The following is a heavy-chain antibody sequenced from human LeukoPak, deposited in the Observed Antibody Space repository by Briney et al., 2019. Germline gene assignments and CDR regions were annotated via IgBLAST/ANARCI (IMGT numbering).Heavy chain of an antibody. CDR2: IGGYNGDT. J-gene: IGHJ4*02. CDR1: GYTFTRYS. Sequence: GASVKVSCKASGYTFTRYSITWFRQAPGQGLEWMGWIGGYNGDTKYPQKFQDRVTVTTDTSSTTVYMELRSLRSDDTAVYHCARDITGGEDYWGQGTLVTVSS. V-gene: IGHV1-18*01. D-gene: IGHD1-20*01. CDR3: ARDITGGEDY.